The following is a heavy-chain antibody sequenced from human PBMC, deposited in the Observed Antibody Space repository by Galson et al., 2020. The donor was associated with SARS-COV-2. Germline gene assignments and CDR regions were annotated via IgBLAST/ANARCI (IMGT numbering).Heavy chain of an antibody. CDR2: ITPSGDIT. V-gene: IGHV1-46*04. CDR1: GYTFISFY. D-gene: IGHD5-12*01. CDR3: AREWGDIDSSVFDY. J-gene: IGHJ4*02. Sequence: ASVKVSCQASGYTFISFYIHWVRQAPGQGLEWMGVITPSGDITSYAQKLRGRVTVTRDMSTQTVYMELSSLTSEDTAVYYCAREWGDIDSSVFDYWGQGSLVVVSS.